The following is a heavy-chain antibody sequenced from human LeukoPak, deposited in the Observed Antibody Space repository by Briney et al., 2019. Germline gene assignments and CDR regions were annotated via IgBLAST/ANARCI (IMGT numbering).Heavy chain of an antibody. J-gene: IGHJ4*02. CDR1: GYTFTSYG. CDR2: IIPIFGTA. D-gene: IGHD5-24*01. Sequence: GASVKVSCKASGYTFTSYGISWVRQAPGQGLEWMGGIIPIFGTANYAQKFQGRVTITADKSTSTAYMELSSLRSEDTAVYYCARDVQIGSRDGYNLLDYWGQGTLVTVSS. CDR3: ARDVQIGSRDGYNLLDY. V-gene: IGHV1-69*06.